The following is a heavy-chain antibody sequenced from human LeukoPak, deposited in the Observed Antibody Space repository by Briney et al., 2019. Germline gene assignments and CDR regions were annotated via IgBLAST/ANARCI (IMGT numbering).Heavy chain of an antibody. CDR1: GYTFTGYY. CDR3: ARDYYVSGSYYSGNWFDP. J-gene: IGHJ5*02. D-gene: IGHD3-10*01. Sequence: ASVKVSCKASGYTFTGYYMHWVRQAPGQGLEWMGWINPKSGGANYAQKFQGRVTMTRDTSISTAYMELSSLRSDDTAVYYCARDYYVSGSYYSGNWFDPWGQGTLVTVSS. CDR2: INPKSGGA. V-gene: IGHV1-2*02.